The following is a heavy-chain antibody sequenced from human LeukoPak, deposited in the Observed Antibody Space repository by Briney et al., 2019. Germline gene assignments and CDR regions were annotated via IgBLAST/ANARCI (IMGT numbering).Heavy chain of an antibody. CDR1: GFTFSSYG. Sequence: PGGSLRLSCAASGFTFSSYGMHWVRQAPGKGLEWVAFIRYDGSNKYYADSVKGRCTISRDNSKNTLYLQMNSLRAEDAAVYYCAKDIGSSSSWSPGFDYWGQGTLVTVSS. V-gene: IGHV3-30*02. J-gene: IGHJ4*02. CDR2: IRYDGSNK. D-gene: IGHD6-13*01. CDR3: AKDIGSSSSWSPGFDY.